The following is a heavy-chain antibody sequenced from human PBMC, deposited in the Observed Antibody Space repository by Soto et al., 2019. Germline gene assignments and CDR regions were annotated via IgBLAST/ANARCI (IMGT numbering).Heavy chain of an antibody. V-gene: IGHV4-39*07. J-gene: IGHJ4*02. D-gene: IGHD3-9*01. Sequence: SETLSLTCTVSGGSISSSSYYWGWIRQPPGKGLEWIGRIYYSGSTYYNPSLKSRVTISVDTSKNQFSLKLSSVTAADTAVYYCARAFDILTRYYFDYWGQGTLVTVSS. CDR2: IYYSGST. CDR1: GGSISSSSYY. CDR3: ARAFDILTRYYFDY.